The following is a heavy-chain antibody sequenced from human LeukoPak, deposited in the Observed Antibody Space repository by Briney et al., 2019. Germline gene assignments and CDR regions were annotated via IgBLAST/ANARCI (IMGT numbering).Heavy chain of an antibody. J-gene: IGHJ4*02. D-gene: IGHD2-2*01. CDR2: IIPIFGTA. Sequence: ASVKVSCKASGGTFSSYAISWVRQAPGQGLEWMGGIIPIFGTANYAQKFQGRVTITADESTSTAYMELSSLRSEDTAVYYCASAQGYCSSTSCYVFDYWGQGTLVTVSS. V-gene: IGHV1-69*13. CDR3: ASAQGYCSSTSCYVFDY. CDR1: GGTFSSYA.